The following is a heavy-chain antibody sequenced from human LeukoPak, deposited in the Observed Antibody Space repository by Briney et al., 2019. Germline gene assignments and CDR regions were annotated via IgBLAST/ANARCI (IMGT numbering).Heavy chain of an antibody. CDR3: ARDTVLGIAAAGTNWFDP. Sequence: ASVTVSCKASGYTFTSYDINWVRQAAGQGVEWMGWMNPNSGNTVYAQKFQGRVTMTRNTSISTAYMELSSLRSEDTAVYYCARDTVLGIAAAGTNWFDPWGQGPLVTVSS. V-gene: IGHV1-8*01. CDR2: MNPNSGNT. J-gene: IGHJ5*02. D-gene: IGHD6-13*01. CDR1: GYTFTSYD.